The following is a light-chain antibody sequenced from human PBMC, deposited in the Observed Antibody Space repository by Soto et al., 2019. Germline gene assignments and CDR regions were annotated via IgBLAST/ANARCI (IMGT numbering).Light chain of an antibody. CDR1: QNINNW. CDR2: RAS. J-gene: IGKJ1*01. V-gene: IGKV1-5*03. Sequence: DIQMTQSPSTLSASAGDRVTITCRASQNINNWLAWYQQKPGKAPKLLIYRASSLENGVPSRFSGRGSGTEFIFTITSLQPDDFATYYCQQYSSDSTFGQGTKVEVK. CDR3: QQYSSDST.